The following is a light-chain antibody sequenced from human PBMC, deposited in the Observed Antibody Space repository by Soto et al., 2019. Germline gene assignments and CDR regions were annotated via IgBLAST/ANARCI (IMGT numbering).Light chain of an antibody. CDR3: SSYAGSNYVV. CDR2: EVS. J-gene: IGLJ2*01. CDR1: SSDVGGYNY. V-gene: IGLV2-8*01. Sequence: QAVVTQPPSASGSPGQSVTISCTGTSSDVGGYNYVSWYQQHPGKAPKLMIYEVSKRPSGVPDRFSGSKSGNTASLTVSGLQAEDEADYYCSSYAGSNYVVFGGGTKVTVL.